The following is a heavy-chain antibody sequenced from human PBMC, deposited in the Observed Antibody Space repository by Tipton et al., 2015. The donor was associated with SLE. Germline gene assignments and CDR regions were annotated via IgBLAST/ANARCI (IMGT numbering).Heavy chain of an antibody. CDR1: GGSISSSGYY. J-gene: IGHJ4*02. CDR3: ARDKSNWDIDY. V-gene: IGHV4-39*07. Sequence: TLSLTCSVSGGSISSSGYYWGWVSQPPGKGLEWIGSIDHRGTTYYNYDPSLISRVTISADTSKNHFFLKLSSVTAADTAVYFCARDKSNWDIDYWGQGTLVTVSS. D-gene: IGHD1-1*01. CDR2: IDHRGTT.